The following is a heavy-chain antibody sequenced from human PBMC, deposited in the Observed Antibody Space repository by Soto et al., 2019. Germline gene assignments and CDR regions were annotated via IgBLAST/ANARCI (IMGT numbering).Heavy chain of an antibody. V-gene: IGHV1-18*01. CDR2: ISAYNGNT. CDR3: ARAGASYETSCDPWSTLDI. J-gene: IGHJ3*02. CDR1: GYTLTSYG. Sequence: QVHLVQSGAEVKKPGASVKVSCKASGYTLTSYGISWVRQAPGQGLQWMGWISAYNGNTNYADKFQSRVTTTTDTSTSTAHMEVRSLGSDDTAVYYCARAGASYETSCDPWSTLDIWGQGTMVTVSS. D-gene: IGHD3-22*01.